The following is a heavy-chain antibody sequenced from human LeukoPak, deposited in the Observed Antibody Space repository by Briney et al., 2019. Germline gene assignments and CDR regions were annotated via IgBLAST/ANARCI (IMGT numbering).Heavy chain of an antibody. D-gene: IGHD2-15*01. Sequence: SETLSLTCTVSGVSISSSNSYWGWIRQPPGKGLEWIGSIYYTGTTNYNPLFESRATISVDTSKNQFSLKLTSVTAADTAVYYCARSGLIRFDYWGQGTLVTVSS. J-gene: IGHJ4*02. CDR1: GVSISSSNSY. CDR2: IYYTGTT. V-gene: IGHV4-39*07. CDR3: ARSGLIRFDY.